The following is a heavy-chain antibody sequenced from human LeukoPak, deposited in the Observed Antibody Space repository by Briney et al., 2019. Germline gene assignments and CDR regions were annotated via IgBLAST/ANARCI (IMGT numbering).Heavy chain of an antibody. CDR2: ISYDGSNK. CDR3: ARDLPPNWGLDYYYGMDV. D-gene: IGHD7-27*01. CDR1: GFTFSSYA. J-gene: IGHJ6*02. Sequence: GGSLRLSCAASGFTFSSYAMHWVRQAPGKGLEWVAVISYDGSNKYYADPVKGRFTISRDNSKNTLYLQMNSLRAEDTAVYYCARDLPPNWGLDYYYGMDVWGQGTTVTVSS. V-gene: IGHV3-30-3*01.